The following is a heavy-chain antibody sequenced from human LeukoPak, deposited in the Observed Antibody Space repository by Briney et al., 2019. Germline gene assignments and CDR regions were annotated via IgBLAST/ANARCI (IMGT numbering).Heavy chain of an antibody. CDR3: ARGGVTTEHPYYYGMDV. J-gene: IGHJ6*02. CDR2: ISYDGSNK. CDR1: GFTFSSYA. Sequence: GGSLRLSCAAAGFTFSSYAMHWVRQAPGKGLEWVAVISYDGSNKYYADSVKGRFTISRDNSKNTLYLQMNSLRAEDTAVYYCARGGVTTEHPYYYGMDVWGQGTTVTVSS. D-gene: IGHD4-11*01. V-gene: IGHV3-30-3*01.